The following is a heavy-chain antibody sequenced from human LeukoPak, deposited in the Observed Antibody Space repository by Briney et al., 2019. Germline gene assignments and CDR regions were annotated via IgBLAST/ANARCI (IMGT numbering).Heavy chain of an antibody. D-gene: IGHD2-15*01. Sequence: AGSLRLSCAASGFTFSSYGMHWVRQAPGKGLEWVAFIRYDGSNKYYADSVKGRFTISGDNSKNTLYLQMNSLRAEDTAVYYCAKSLIRLQYCSGGSCYDSLDYWGQGTLVTVSS. CDR1: GFTFSSYG. J-gene: IGHJ4*02. CDR2: IRYDGSNK. V-gene: IGHV3-30*02. CDR3: AKSLIRLQYCSGGSCYDSLDY.